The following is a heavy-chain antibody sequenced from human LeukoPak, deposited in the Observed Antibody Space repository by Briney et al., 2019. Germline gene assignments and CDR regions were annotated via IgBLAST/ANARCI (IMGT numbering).Heavy chain of an antibody. V-gene: IGHV3-48*01. J-gene: IGHJ4*02. D-gene: IGHD3-3*01. CDR2: IDSTSSTI. CDR1: GFTFSSYS. Sequence: GGSLRLSCAASGFTFSSYSMNWVRQAPGKGLEWVSYIDSTSSTIYYADSVKGRFTISRDNSKNTLYLQMNSLRAEDTAVYYCAKDKPYYDFWSGYSEYYFDYWGQGTLVTVSS. CDR3: AKDKPYYDFWSGYSEYYFDY.